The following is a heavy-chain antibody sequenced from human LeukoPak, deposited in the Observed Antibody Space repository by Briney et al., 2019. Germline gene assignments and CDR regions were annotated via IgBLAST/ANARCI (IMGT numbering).Heavy chain of an antibody. CDR3: ARRTIAARPYYMDV. J-gene: IGHJ6*03. V-gene: IGHV4-34*01. D-gene: IGHD6-6*01. CDR1: GGSFSGYY. Sequence: SETLPLTCAVYGGSFSGYYWSWIRQPPGKGLEWIGEINHSGSTNYNPSLKSRVTISVDTSKNQFSLKLSSVTAADTAVYYCARRTIAARPYYMDVWGKGTTVTVSS. CDR2: INHSGST.